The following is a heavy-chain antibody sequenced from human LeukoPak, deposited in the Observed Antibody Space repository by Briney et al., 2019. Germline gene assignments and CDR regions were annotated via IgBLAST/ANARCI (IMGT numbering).Heavy chain of an antibody. Sequence: GGSLRLSCAASGFTFSSYAMSWVRQAPGKGLEWVSGITSSGGSTNYADSVKGRFTISRDNSKNTLYLQMNSLRAEDTAVYYCAKDHVVVTATFADYWGQGTLVTVSS. CDR1: GFTFSSYA. CDR3: AKDHVVVTATFADY. D-gene: IGHD2-21*02. J-gene: IGHJ4*02. CDR2: ITSSGGST. V-gene: IGHV3-23*01.